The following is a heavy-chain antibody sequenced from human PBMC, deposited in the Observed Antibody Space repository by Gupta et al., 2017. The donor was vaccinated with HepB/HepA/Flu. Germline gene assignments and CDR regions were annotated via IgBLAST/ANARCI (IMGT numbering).Heavy chain of an antibody. CDR3: ARERRSGAATGSIGDY. J-gene: IGHJ4*02. D-gene: IGHD6-13*01. CDR2: TSYDGNKK. CDR1: EFSFNNYA. V-gene: IGHV3-30*04. Sequence: QLVESGGGVVQPGRSLTLSCAASEFSFNNYAMHWVRQAPGKGLEWVAVTSYDGNKKYYADAVKGRFTISRDNSKNKLYLQMNTLRVEDTGVHYCARERRSGAATGSIGDYWGRGTLVTVSS.